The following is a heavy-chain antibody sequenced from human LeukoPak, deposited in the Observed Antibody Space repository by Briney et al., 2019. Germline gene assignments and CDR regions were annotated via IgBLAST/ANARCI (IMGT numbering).Heavy chain of an antibody. Sequence: GGSLRLSCAASGFTFRSYSMNWVRQAPGKGLEWVSSISSSSSYIYYADSVKGRFTISRDNPTNSLYLQMNSLRAEDTAVYYCARGGATRGRFENWGQGTLVTVSS. CDR1: GFTFRSYS. V-gene: IGHV3-21*01. D-gene: IGHD1-26*01. CDR2: ISSSSSYI. CDR3: ARGGATRGRFEN. J-gene: IGHJ4*02.